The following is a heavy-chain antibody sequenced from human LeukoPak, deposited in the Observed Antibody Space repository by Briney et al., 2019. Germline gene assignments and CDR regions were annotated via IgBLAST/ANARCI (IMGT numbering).Heavy chain of an antibody. J-gene: IGHJ4*02. V-gene: IGHV4-59*08. Sequence: SETLSLTCTVSGGSISSYYWSWIRQPPGKGLEWIGYIYYSGSTNYNPSLKSRVTISVDTSKNQFSLKLSSVTAADTAVYYCARHDYGGYGRFDYWGQGTLVTVSS. D-gene: IGHD4-17*01. CDR1: GGSISSYY. CDR3: ARHDYGGYGRFDY. CDR2: IYYSGST.